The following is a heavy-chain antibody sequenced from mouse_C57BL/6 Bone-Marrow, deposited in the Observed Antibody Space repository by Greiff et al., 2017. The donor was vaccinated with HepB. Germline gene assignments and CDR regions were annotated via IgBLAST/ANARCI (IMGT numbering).Heavy chain of an antibody. D-gene: IGHD1-1*01. CDR2: VSSDGSYT. V-gene: IGHV5-6*01. J-gene: IGHJ4*01. CDR3: ARCTGNYAMDY. Sequence: EVKLVESGGDLVKPGGSLKLSCAASGFTFSSYGMSWVRQTPDKRLEWVATVSSDGSYTYYPDSVKGRFTISRDNAKNTLYLQMSSLKSEDTAMYYCARCTGNYAMDYWGQGTSVTVSS. CDR1: GFTFSSYG.